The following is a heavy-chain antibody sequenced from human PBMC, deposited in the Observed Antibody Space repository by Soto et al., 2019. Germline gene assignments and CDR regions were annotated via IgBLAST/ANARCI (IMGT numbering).Heavy chain of an antibody. Sequence: PSETLSLTFTVSGGSISSGGYYWSWIRQHPGKGLEWIGYIYYSGSTYYNPSLKSRVTISVDTSKNQFSLKLSSVTAADTAVYYCARDRQIEWFGELNYYYYYGMDVWGQGTTVTVSS. J-gene: IGHJ6*02. CDR1: GGSISSGGYY. V-gene: IGHV4-31*03. CDR2: IYYSGST. CDR3: ARDRQIEWFGELNYYYYYGMDV. D-gene: IGHD3-10*01.